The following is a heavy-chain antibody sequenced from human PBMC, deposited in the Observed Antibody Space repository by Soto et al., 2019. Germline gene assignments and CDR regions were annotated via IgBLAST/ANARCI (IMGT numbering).Heavy chain of an antibody. Sequence: PGGSLRLSCAASGFTFSNAWMSWVRQAPGKGLEWVGRIKSKTDGGTTDYAAPVKGRFTISRDDSKNTLYLQMNSLKTEDTAVYYCTTEYRSSSGYYYGMDVWGQGTTVTVSS. J-gene: IGHJ6*02. CDR1: GFTFSNAW. CDR2: IKSKTDGGTT. D-gene: IGHD6-6*01. V-gene: IGHV3-15*01. CDR3: TTEYRSSSGYYYGMDV.